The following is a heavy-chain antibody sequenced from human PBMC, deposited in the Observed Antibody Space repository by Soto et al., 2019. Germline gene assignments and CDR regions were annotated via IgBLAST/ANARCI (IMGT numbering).Heavy chain of an antibody. CDR2: IVLLLNIA. Sequence: QVQLVQSGAEVKKPGSSVKVSCESSGGTFSNDIITWVRQAPGQGLEWMGRIVLLLNIANYAQKFQGRVTITADKSTGKGYMSMNSLTSEDTAAIYCVKNSPLGSTFSCYGGIDSWGQGTLFTVSS. V-gene: IGHV1-69*02. CDR1: GGTFSNDI. D-gene: IGHD5-12*01. J-gene: IGHJ4*02. CDR3: VKNSPLGSTFSCYGGIDS.